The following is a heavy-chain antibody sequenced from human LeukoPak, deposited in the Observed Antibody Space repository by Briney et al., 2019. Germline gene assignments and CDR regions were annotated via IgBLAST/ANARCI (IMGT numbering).Heavy chain of an antibody. CDR2: INPNSGGT. V-gene: IGHV1-2*02. Sequence: EASVKVSCKASGYTFTGYYMHWVRQAPGQGLEWMGWINPNSGGTNYAQKFQGRVTMTRDTSISTAYMELSRLRSDDTAVYHCASNIRFLEWFFDYWGQGTLVTVSS. D-gene: IGHD3-3*01. J-gene: IGHJ4*02. CDR1: GYTFTGYY. CDR3: ASNIRFLEWFFDY.